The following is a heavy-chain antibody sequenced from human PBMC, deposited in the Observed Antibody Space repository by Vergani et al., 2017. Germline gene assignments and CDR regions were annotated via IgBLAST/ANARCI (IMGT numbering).Heavy chain of an antibody. D-gene: IGHD3-10*01. CDR1: GFTFSSYW. J-gene: IGHJ6*02. Sequence: EVQLVESGGGLVQPGGSLRLSCAASGFTFSSYWMHWVRQAPGKGLVWVSRINSAGSSTSYADSVKGRFTISRDNAKNTLYLQMNSLRAEDTAVYYCARERPGHYYGSGGMDVWGQGTTVTVSS. V-gene: IGHV3-74*01. CDR2: INSAGSST. CDR3: ARERPGHYYGSGGMDV.